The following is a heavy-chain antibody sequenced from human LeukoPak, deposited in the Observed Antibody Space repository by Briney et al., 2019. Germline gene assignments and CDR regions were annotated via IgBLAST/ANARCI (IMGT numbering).Heavy chain of an antibody. J-gene: IGHJ2*01. V-gene: IGHV3-23*01. CDR1: GIPLRSYA. D-gene: IGHD6-19*01. CDR3: AKAEQCLVRWYFDL. Sequence: GGSLRLSCAEASGIPLRSYAMSWVRQAPGKGVEWVSGNSGTSSGTYYADSVKGRFTISRDNSKNTLYLQMNSLRAEATAVYYCAKAEQCLVRWYFDLWGRGTLVTVSS. CDR2: NSGTSSGT.